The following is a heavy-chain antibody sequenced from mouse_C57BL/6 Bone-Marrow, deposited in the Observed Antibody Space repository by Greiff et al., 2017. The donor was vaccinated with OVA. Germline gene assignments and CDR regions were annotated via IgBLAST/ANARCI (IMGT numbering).Heavy chain of an antibody. D-gene: IGHD2-3*01. J-gene: IGHJ3*01. V-gene: IGHV1-18*01. Sequence: VQLQQSGPELVKPGASVKIPCKASGYTFTDYNMDWVKQSHGKSLEWIGDINPNNGGTIYNQKIKGKATLTVDQSSSTAYMELRSLTSEDTAVYYCARGYDGYYVRFAYWGQGTLVTVSA. CDR1: GYTFTDYN. CDR2: INPNNGGT. CDR3: ARGYDGYYVRFAY.